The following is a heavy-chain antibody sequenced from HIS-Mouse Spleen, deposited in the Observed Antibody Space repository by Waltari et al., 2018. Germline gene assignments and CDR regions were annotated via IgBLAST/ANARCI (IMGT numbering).Heavy chain of an antibody. J-gene: IGHJ2*01. Sequence: QLQLQESGPGLVKPPATLSLTCTVSGGSISSSSYYCGGIRQPPGKGLEWIGSIYYSGSTYYNPSRKSRVTISVDTSKNQFSLKLSSVTAADTAVYYCAREIPYSSSWYDWYFDLWGRGTLVTVSS. CDR3: AREIPYSSSWYDWYFDL. CDR2: IYYSGST. V-gene: IGHV4-39*07. D-gene: IGHD6-13*01. CDR1: GGSISSSSYY.